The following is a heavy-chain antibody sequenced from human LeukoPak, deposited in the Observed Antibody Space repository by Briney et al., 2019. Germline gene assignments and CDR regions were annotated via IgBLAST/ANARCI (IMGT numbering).Heavy chain of an antibody. CDR3: ARAYSCCYPYFDY. CDR2: IYYSGST. Sequence: PSETLSLTCTVSGGSIRSYYWTWIRQPPGKGLECIGYIYYSGSTNYNPSLKSRVTISVDTSKNQLSLKLSSVTAADTAVYYCARAYSCCYPYFDYWGQGTLVTVSS. V-gene: IGHV4-59*01. D-gene: IGHD2-2*01. J-gene: IGHJ4*02. CDR1: GGSIRSYY.